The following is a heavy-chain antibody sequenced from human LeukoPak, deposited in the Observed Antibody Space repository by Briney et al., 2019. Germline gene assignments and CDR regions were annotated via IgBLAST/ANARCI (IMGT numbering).Heavy chain of an antibody. CDR1: GFTFSTYT. J-gene: IGHJ4*02. CDR3: ARVDQRDAYNLNYFDY. Sequence: GGSLRLSCAAYGFTFSTYTMNWVRQAPGKGLEWVSSISSSSSYIYYADSVKGRFTISRDNAKNSLYLQVNSLRVEDTALYYCARVDQRDAYNLNYFDYWGQGTLVTVSS. CDR2: ISSSSSYI. D-gene: IGHD5-24*01. V-gene: IGHV3-21*01.